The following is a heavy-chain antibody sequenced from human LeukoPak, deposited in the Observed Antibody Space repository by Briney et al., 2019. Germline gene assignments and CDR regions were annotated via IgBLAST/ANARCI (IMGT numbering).Heavy chain of an antibody. CDR1: GFTFSSYA. D-gene: IGHD3-3*01. Sequence: GGSLRLSCAASGFTFSSYAMHWVRQAPGKGLEWVAVISYDGSNKYYADSVKGRFTISRDNSKNALYLQMNSLRAEDTAVYYCAKGLRFLEWLLYDYWGQGTLVTVSS. J-gene: IGHJ4*02. CDR3: AKGLRFLEWLLYDY. V-gene: IGHV3-30-3*01. CDR2: ISYDGSNK.